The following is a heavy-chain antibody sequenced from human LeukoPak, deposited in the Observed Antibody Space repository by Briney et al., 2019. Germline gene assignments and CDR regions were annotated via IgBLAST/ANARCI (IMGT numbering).Heavy chain of an antibody. J-gene: IGHJ3*02. CDR2: INPNSGGT. D-gene: IGHD5-12*01. Sequence: ASVKVSCKASGYTFTGHYIHWVRQAPGQGLEWMGWINPNSGGTNYAQKFQGWVTMTRDTSISTAYMELSRLRSDDTAVYYCARDRGGYSGYDAFDIWGQGTMVTVSP. CDR1: GYTFTGHY. CDR3: ARDRGGYSGYDAFDI. V-gene: IGHV1-2*04.